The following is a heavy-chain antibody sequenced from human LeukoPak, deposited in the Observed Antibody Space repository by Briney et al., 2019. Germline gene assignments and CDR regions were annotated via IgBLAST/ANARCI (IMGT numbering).Heavy chain of an antibody. Sequence: GSSVQVSCKACGGTFRNYAMSWVRQAPAQRREWMGGVIPIFGTANYEQKFQGRVTISTDETTSTAYMELSSLRSEGAAVYYCARAKSGTHGAFDIWGQGTMVTVSS. J-gene: IGHJ3*02. CDR3: ARAKSGTHGAFDI. CDR2: VIPIFGTA. D-gene: IGHD3-10*01. CDR1: GGTFRNYA. V-gene: IGHV1-69*05.